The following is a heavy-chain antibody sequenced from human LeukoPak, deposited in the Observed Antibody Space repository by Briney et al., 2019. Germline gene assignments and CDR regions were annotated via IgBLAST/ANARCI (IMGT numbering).Heavy chain of an antibody. CDR1: GFTSSTSV. J-gene: IGHJ4*02. D-gene: IGHD1-14*01. CDR3: ARVSITGTTFHFDY. Sequence: GGSLRLSCAASGFTSSTSVMTWVRQAPGEGLEWVSLISGTGANTYYTDSVKGRFTISRGNSKNTVYLQMNSLRAEDTAVYYCARVSITGTTFHFDYWGQGTLVTVSS. V-gene: IGHV3-23*01. CDR2: ISGTGANT.